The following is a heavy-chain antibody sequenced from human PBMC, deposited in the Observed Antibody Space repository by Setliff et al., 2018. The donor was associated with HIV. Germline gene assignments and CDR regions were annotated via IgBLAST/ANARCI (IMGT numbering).Heavy chain of an antibody. CDR3: AHSLYCSSSNCSGLLFDY. CDR1: GFSLTTSAVG. Sequence: QSGPTLVNPTQTLTLTCAFSGFSLTTSAVGVGWIRQPPGKALEWLALIYWDDDKRYRSSLKSRLTITKDTSKNQVVLTMTNTDPVDTATYYCAHSLYCSSSNCSGLLFDYWGQGTLVTVSS. D-gene: IGHD2-2*01. V-gene: IGHV2-5*02. J-gene: IGHJ4*02. CDR2: IYWDDDK.